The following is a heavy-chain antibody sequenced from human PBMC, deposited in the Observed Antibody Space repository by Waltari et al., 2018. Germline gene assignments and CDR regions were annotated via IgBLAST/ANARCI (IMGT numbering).Heavy chain of an antibody. CDR1: GITLRNNP. V-gene: IGHV3-30-3*01. Sequence: QVQLVESGGGVVQPGPSLRLSCAASGITLRNNPLHWVRQPPGKGRSWVAGISHDGDGKHYRESVRGGVTISGDTSRDTLYLDMNSLRPEDTALYYCTREGATSGLSGIFDYWGQGALVTVSS. J-gene: IGHJ4*02. CDR2: ISHDGDGK. CDR3: TREGATSGLSGIFDY. D-gene: IGHD6-19*01.